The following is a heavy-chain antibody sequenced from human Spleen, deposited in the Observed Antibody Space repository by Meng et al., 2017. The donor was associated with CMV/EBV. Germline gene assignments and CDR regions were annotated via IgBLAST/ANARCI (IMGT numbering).Heavy chain of an antibody. V-gene: IGHV3-7*01. J-gene: IGHJ6*02. CDR3: ARGSV. CDR1: GFTFRSYW. CDR2: IKQDGSEK. Sequence: GESLKMSCVVSGFTFRSYWMSWVRQAPGKGLEWVANIKQDGSEKYYVDSVKGRFTISRDNAKNSLYLQMNGLTAADTAIYYCARGSVWGQGTTVTVSS.